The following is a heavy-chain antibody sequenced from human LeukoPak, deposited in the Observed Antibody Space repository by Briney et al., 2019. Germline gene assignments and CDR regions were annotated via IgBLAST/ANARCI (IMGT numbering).Heavy chain of an antibody. Sequence: ASVKVSCKAAGYTFTSYGISWVRQAPGQELEGMRWISAYNGNTNYAQKLQGRVTMTTDTSTSTAYMELRSLRSDDTAVYYCARSPRGNWFDPWGQGTLVTVSS. V-gene: IGHV1-18*01. CDR1: GYTFTSYG. CDR2: ISAYNGNT. CDR3: ARSPRGNWFDP. J-gene: IGHJ5*02. D-gene: IGHD3-10*01.